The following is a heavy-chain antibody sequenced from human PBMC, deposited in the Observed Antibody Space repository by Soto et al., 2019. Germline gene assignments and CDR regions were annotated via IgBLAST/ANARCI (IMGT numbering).Heavy chain of an antibody. Sequence: QVQLQESGPGLVKPSGTLSLTCAVSGGSISSRNWWSWVRQPPEKGLEWIGEIYHGGSTNYNPSLESRLTXXVXKXXNQFSLSLMSVTAADTAVYYCGRVPPGTSRGNMDVWGQGTTVTVSS. CDR3: GRVPPGTSRGNMDV. V-gene: IGHV4-4*02. D-gene: IGHD1-1*01. CDR1: GGSISSRNW. J-gene: IGHJ6*02. CDR2: IYHGGST.